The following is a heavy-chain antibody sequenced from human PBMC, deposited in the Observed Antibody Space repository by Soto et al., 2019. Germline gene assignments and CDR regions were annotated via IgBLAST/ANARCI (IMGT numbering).Heavy chain of an antibody. Sequence: GGSLRLSCAASGFTCSSYDMSWVRQAPGKGLEWVSTILVGGSTHYPDSVKGRFTISRDNSKNTVFLQMNSLIAGDTAVYYCAKATATGGGAFDICGQGTMVTVSS. J-gene: IGHJ3*02. CDR1: GFTCSSYD. CDR2: ILVGGST. CDR3: AKATATGGGAFDI. V-gene: IGHV3-23*01. D-gene: IGHD2-8*02.